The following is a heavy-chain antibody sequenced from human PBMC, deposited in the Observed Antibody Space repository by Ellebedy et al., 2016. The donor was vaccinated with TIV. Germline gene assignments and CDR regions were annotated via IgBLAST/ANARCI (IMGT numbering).Heavy chain of an antibody. J-gene: IGHJ4*02. D-gene: IGHD6-19*01. V-gene: IGHV3-7*03. CDR1: GLTFSGDW. Sequence: GGSLRLPXAASGLTFSGDWMTWMRQAPGKGLEWVANINGDGRAIQYADSVEGRFTISRDNAKNSLYLEMNSLRVEDTGLYYCAMETSGWIDHWGQGTLVTVSS. CDR2: INGDGRAI. CDR3: AMETSGWIDH.